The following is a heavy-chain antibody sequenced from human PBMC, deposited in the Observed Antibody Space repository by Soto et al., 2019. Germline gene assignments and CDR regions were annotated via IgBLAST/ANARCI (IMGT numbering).Heavy chain of an antibody. V-gene: IGHV3-33*01. J-gene: IGHJ2*01. CDR1: GFAFGTYV. CDR3: VRDRDPMNREVIMTVGHLRL. D-gene: IGHD3-16*01. Sequence: QVQLAESGGGVVQAGQSLRVTCEASGFAFGTYVMHWVRQAPGKGLEWVGLIWDDGTRREYLESVRGRFTISRDNSKNTMYLQMNNLRVEDTALYYCVRDRDPMNREVIMTVGHLRLWGRGTLVSVSS. CDR2: IWDDGTRR.